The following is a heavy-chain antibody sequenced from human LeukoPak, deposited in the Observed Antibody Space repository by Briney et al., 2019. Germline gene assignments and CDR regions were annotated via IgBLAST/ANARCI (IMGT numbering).Heavy chain of an antibody. V-gene: IGHV3-11*01. CDR1: GFTLSDYY. D-gene: IGHD2-8*01. Sequence: GGSLRLSCAGSGFTLSDYYMNWIRQAPGKGLEWVAYIGGSSTIIYYADSVKGRFTISRDIAKNSLYLQMSSLRAEDTAVYYCAVDNGTYYFDYWGRGTLVTVSS. CDR2: IGGSSTII. J-gene: IGHJ4*02. CDR3: AVDNGTYYFDY.